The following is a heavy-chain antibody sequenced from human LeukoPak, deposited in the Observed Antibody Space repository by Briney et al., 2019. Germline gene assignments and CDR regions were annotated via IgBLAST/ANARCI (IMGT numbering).Heavy chain of an antibody. CDR1: GFTFSSYD. Sequence: GGSLRLSCAASGFTFSSYDMHWVRQATGKGLEWVSAIGTAGDPYYPGSVKGRFTISRENAKNSLYPQMNSLRAGDTAVYYCARVSYCSSTSCEDWYFDLWGRGTLVTVSS. D-gene: IGHD2-2*01. J-gene: IGHJ2*01. CDR2: IGTAGDP. V-gene: IGHV3-13*05. CDR3: ARVSYCSSTSCEDWYFDL.